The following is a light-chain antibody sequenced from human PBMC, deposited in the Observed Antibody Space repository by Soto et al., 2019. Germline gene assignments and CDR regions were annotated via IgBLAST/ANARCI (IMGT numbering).Light chain of an antibody. CDR1: SSDVGGYNY. Sequence: QSALTQPPSASGSPGQSVTISCTGTSSDVGGYNYVSWYQQHPGKAPKLMIYEVSKRPSGVPDRFSGSKSGNTASLTVSGLHAEDEADYYCSSYACSNNLVFGGGTQLTVL. V-gene: IGLV2-8*01. J-gene: IGLJ2*01. CDR3: SSYACSNNLV. CDR2: EVS.